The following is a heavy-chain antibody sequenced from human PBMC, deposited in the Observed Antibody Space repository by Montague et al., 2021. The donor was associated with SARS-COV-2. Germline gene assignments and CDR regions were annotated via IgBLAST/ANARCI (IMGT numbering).Heavy chain of an antibody. CDR2: IYYTGST. D-gene: IGHD7-27*01. CDR1: GGSISGDNYY. Sequence: TLSLTCTVSGGSISGDNYYCTWIRQHPGKGLEWIAYIYYTGSTYYNPSLQSRLRTSLDTSKNQFSLTLTSVTPADTAIYYCARNRGWGSRGAGYIDLWGRGTLVTVS. CDR3: ARNRGWGSRGAGYIDL. J-gene: IGHJ2*01. V-gene: IGHV4-31*03.